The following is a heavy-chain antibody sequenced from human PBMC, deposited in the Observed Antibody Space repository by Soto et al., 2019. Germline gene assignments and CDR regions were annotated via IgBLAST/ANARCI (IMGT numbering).Heavy chain of an antibody. CDR3: ARYSVSYYYGMDV. D-gene: IGHD2-21*01. CDR1: GGSISSGDYY. Sequence: TLSLTCTVSGGSISSGDYYWSWIRQPPGKGLEWIGYIYYSGSTYYNPSLKSRVTISVDTSKNQFSLKLSSVIAADTAVYYCARYSVSYYYGMDVWGQGTTVTVSS. CDR2: IYYSGST. J-gene: IGHJ6*02. V-gene: IGHV4-30-4*01.